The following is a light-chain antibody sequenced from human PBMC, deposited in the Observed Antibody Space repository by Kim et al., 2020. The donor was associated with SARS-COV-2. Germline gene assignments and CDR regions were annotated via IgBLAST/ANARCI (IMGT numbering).Light chain of an antibody. CDR3: QAWDSSTAV. CDR2: QDS. J-gene: IGLJ2*01. CDR1: KWGEKC. Sequence: VPPGTTARTPCCGDKWGEKCACWYRRRPGPSPGLVIYQDSTRPSGIPGRFSGSNAGNTATLTISGTQAMDEADYYCQAWDSSTAVFGGGTQLTVL. V-gene: IGLV3-1*01.